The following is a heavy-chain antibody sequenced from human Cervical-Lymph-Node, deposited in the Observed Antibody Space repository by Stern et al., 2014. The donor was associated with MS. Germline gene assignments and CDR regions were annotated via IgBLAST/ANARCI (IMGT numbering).Heavy chain of an antibody. Sequence: VQLVESGGGAVKPGGSLRLSCAASGFDFSDYYMTWIRQAPGQGLEWVSYISHDGDTIYYSDSVNGRFTVSRDNAKNSMYRQMSSLRSGDAAVYYCARATPGRPAYWRQG. CDR2: ISHDGDTI. D-gene: IGHD2-15*01. V-gene: IGHV3-11*01. J-gene: IGHJ4*02. CDR1: GFDFSDYY. CDR3: ARATPGRPAY.